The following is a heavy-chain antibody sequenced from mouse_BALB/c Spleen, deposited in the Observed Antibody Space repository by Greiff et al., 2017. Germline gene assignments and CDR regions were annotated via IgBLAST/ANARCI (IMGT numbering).Heavy chain of an antibody. CDR3: ARRGYYGSSYYAMDY. CDR1: GDSITSGY. V-gene: IGHV3-8*02. J-gene: IGHJ4*01. D-gene: IGHD1-1*01. Sequence: EVQLQQSGPSLVKPSQTLSLTCSVTGDSITSGYWNWIRKFPGNKLEYMGYISYSGSTYYNPSLKSRISITRDTSKNQYYLQLNSVTTEDTATYYCARRGYYGSSYYAMDYWGQGTSVTVSS. CDR2: ISYSGST.